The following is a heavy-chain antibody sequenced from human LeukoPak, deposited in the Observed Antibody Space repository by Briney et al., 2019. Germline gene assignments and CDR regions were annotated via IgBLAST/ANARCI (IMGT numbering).Heavy chain of an antibody. CDR1: GGSFSGYY. D-gene: IGHD2-2*01. Sequence: SETLSLTCTVSGGSFSGYYWSWIRQPPGKGLEWIGYIYYSGSTNYNPSLKSRVTISMDTSKNQFSLKLSSVTAADTAVYYCAAEGCSSTSCYPAGFDYWGQGTLVTVSS. J-gene: IGHJ4*02. CDR2: IYYSGST. V-gene: IGHV4-59*12. CDR3: AAEGCSSTSCYPAGFDY.